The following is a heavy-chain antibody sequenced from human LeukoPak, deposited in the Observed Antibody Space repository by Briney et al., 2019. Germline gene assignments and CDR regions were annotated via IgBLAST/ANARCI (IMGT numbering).Heavy chain of an antibody. CDR1: GFTFSSYG. Sequence: GGSLRLSCAASGFTFSSYGMHWVRQAPGKGLEWVAVISYDGSNKYYADSVKGRFTISRDNSKNTLYLQMNSLRAEDTAVYYCAKAEYSSGWYSEFSTDYWGQGTLVTVSS. J-gene: IGHJ4*02. V-gene: IGHV3-30*18. CDR3: AKAEYSSGWYSEFSTDY. D-gene: IGHD6-19*01. CDR2: ISYDGSNK.